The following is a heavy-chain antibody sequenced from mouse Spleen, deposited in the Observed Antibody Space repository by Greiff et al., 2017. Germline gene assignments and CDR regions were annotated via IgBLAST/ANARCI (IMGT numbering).Heavy chain of an antibody. CDR3: AREGFGNYDFFAY. CDR2: IHPNSGST. CDR1: GYTFTSYW. Sequence: QVQLQQPGAELVKPGASVKLSCKASGYTFTSYWMHWVKQRPGQGLEWIGMIHPNSGSTNYNEKFKSKATLTVDKSSSTAYMQLSSLTSEDSAVYYCAREGFGNYDFFAYWGQGTLVTVSA. V-gene: IGHV1-64*01. J-gene: IGHJ3*01. D-gene: IGHD2-1*01.